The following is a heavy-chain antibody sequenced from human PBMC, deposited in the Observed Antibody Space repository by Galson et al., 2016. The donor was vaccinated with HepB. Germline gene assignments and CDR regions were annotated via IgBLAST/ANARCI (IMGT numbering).Heavy chain of an antibody. D-gene: IGHD4/OR15-4a*01. CDR1: GYTFTSYG. J-gene: IGHJ4*02. CDR3: ARDPIDYGDSGTLYY. CDR2: ISAYNGNT. V-gene: IGHV1-18*01. Sequence: SVKVSCKASGYTFTSYGISWVRQAPGQGLEWMGWISAYNGNTKYAQKLQGRVTMTTDTSTSTAYMELRSLRSDDTAVYYCARDPIDYGDSGTLYYWGQGNLVTVAS.